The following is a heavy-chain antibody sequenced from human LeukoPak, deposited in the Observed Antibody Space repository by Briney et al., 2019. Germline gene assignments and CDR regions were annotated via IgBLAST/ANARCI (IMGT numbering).Heavy chain of an antibody. V-gene: IGHV3-21*01. D-gene: IGHD3-10*01. Sequence: GGSLRLSCAASGFTFSSYSMNWVRQALGKGLEWVSSISSSSSYIYYADSVKGRFTISRDNAKNSLYLQMNSLRAEDTAVYYCASGGVLWFGKHWGQGTLVTVSS. CDR2: ISSSSSYI. CDR1: GFTFSSYS. CDR3: ASGGVLWFGKH. J-gene: IGHJ1*01.